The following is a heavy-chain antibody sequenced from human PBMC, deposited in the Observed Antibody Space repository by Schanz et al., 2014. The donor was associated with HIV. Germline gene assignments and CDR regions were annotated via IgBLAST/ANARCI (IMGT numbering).Heavy chain of an antibody. V-gene: IGHV1-18*01. CDR2: VSAYNGDT. CDR1: GYTFPSYG. Sequence: QIQLVQSGVEVRKPGASVKVSCKAAGYTFPSYGISWVRQAPGQGLEWMGWVSAYNGDTKYAQRVQDRDIMTTDTSTSTAYMELRNLRSDDTAVYYCARGEVPSLGMDVWGQGTLVTVSS. D-gene: IGHD1-26*01. J-gene: IGHJ4*02. CDR3: ARGEVPSLGMDV.